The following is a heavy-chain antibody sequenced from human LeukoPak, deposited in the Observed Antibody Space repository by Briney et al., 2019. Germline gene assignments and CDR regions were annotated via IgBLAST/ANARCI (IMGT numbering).Heavy chain of an antibody. CDR2: ISYDGSNK. J-gene: IGHJ4*02. D-gene: IGHD2-21*02. CDR3: ARDLGGGDCF. Sequence: GSLRLSCAASGFTFSSYAMHWVRQAPGKGLEWVAVISYDGSNKYYADSVKGRFTISRDNSKNTLYLQMNSLRAEDTAVYYCARDLGGGDCFWGQGTLVTVSS. V-gene: IGHV3-30-3*01. CDR1: GFTFSSYA.